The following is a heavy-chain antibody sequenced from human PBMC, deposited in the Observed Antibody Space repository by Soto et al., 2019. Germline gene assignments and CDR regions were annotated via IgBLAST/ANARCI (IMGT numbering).Heavy chain of an antibody. Sequence: ASVKVSCKASGYTFTSYDINWVRQATGQGLEWMGWMNPNSGNTGYAQKFQGRVTMTRNTSISTAYMELSSLRSEDTAVYYCARPIYDILTGYYYCYGMDVWGQGTTVTVSS. CDR1: GYTFTSYD. D-gene: IGHD3-9*01. V-gene: IGHV1-8*01. CDR2: MNPNSGNT. CDR3: ARPIYDILTGYYYCYGMDV. J-gene: IGHJ6*02.